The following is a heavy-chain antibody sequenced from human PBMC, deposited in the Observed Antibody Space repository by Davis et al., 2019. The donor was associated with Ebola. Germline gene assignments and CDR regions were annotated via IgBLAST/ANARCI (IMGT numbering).Heavy chain of an antibody. D-gene: IGHD1/OR15-1a*01. CDR1: GGSIRSYY. J-gene: IGHJ6*02. CDR2: VHYSGST. V-gene: IGHV4-59*08. Sequence: PSETLSLTCTVSGGSIRSYYWSWIRQVPGKGLEWIGYVHYSGSTNYNPSLKSRVTISVDTSKNQFSLKLSSVTAADTAVYYCARLKEGNNSWYYYYGMDVWGQGTTVTVSS. CDR3: ARLKEGNNSWYYYYGMDV.